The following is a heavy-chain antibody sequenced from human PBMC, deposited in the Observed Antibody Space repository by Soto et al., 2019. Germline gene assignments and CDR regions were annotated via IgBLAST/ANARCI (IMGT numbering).Heavy chain of an antibody. V-gene: IGHV3-21*01. Sequence: EVQLVESGGGLVKPGGSLRLSCAASGFTFSSYSMNWVRQAPGKGLEWVSSISSSSSYIYYADSVKGRFTISRDNAKNSLYLQMNSLRAEDTAVYCCARSEPEGGSYFWYYYYGMDVWGQGTTVTDSS. D-gene: IGHD1-26*01. CDR2: ISSSSSYI. CDR1: GFTFSSYS. J-gene: IGHJ6*02. CDR3: ARSEPEGGSYFWYYYYGMDV.